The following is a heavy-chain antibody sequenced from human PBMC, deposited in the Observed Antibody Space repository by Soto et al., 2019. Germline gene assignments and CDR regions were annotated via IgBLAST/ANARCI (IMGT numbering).Heavy chain of an antibody. CDR2: ISGSGGST. CDR3: AKDRNSSGWYYYYGMDV. J-gene: IGHJ6*02. D-gene: IGHD6-19*01. Sequence: LRLSCAASGFTFSSYAMSWVRQAPGKGLEWVSAISGSGGSTYYADSVKGRFTISRDNSKNTLYLQMNSLRAEDTAVYYCAKDRNSSGWYYYYGMDVWGQGTTVTVSS. V-gene: IGHV3-23*01. CDR1: GFTFSSYA.